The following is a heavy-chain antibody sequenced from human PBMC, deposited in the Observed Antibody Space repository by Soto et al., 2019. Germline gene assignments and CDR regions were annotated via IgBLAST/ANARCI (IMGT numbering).Heavy chain of an antibody. CDR1: GYSFTSYW. CDR3: AIRGFIAAAGTGYYYYMDV. D-gene: IGHD6-13*01. Sequence: GESLKISCKGSGYSFTSYWIGWVRQMPGKGLEWMGIIYPGDSDTRYSPSFQGQVTISADKSISTAYLQWSSLKASDTAMYSCAIRGFIAAAGTGYYYYMDVWGKGTTVTVSS. CDR2: IYPGDSDT. V-gene: IGHV5-51*01. J-gene: IGHJ6*03.